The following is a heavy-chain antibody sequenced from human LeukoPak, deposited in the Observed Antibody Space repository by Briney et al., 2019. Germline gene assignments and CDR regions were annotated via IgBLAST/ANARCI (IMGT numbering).Heavy chain of an antibody. CDR2: ISGGGSYT. J-gene: IGHJ4*02. CDR1: GFTFRNYG. CDR3: AKDFNWAFDY. V-gene: IGHV3-23*01. Sequence: PGGTLRLSCAASGFTFRNYGMTWVRQAPGEGLEWVAVISGGGSYTNYADSVKGRFTISRDISKNTVYLQMNSLRVEDTAVYYCAKDFNWAFDYWGQGTLVTVSS. D-gene: IGHD1-1*01.